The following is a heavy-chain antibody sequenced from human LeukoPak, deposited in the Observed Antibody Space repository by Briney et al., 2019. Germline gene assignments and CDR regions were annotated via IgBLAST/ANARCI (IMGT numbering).Heavy chain of an antibody. CDR2: ITKSGGST. V-gene: IGHV3-23*01. CDR1: GITFTTIV. CDR3: ANVVGGY. Sequence: TGGSLRVSCAVSGITFTTIVVSWVRLAPGKGLEWVSPITKSGGSTYYADSVKGRFTISRDNSKDTPYLQMNSLRVEDTAEYYCANVVGGYWGQGTLVTVSS. D-gene: IGHD2-21*01. J-gene: IGHJ4*02.